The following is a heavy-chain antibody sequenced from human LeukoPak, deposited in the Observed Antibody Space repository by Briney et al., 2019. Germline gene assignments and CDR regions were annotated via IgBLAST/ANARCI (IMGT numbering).Heavy chain of an antibody. CDR2: ISSSGSTI. J-gene: IGHJ4*02. CDR1: GFTFSSYA. V-gene: IGHV3-48*04. CDR3: ASEEYSSSPDY. D-gene: IGHD6-13*01. Sequence: PGGSLRLSCAASGFTFSSYAMSWVRQAPGKGLEWVSYISSSGSTIYYADSVKGRFTISRDNAKNSLYLQMNSLRAEDTAVYYCASEEYSSSPDYWGQGTLVTVSS.